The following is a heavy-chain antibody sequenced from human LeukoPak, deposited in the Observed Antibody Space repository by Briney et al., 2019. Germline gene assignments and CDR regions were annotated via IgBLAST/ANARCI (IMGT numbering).Heavy chain of an antibody. V-gene: IGHV3-48*03. CDR1: GLSFSSYE. CDR3: VRGRLD. CDR2: IGSRGT. Sequence: GGSLRLSCAAPGLSFSSYEMNWVRQAPGKGLEWVSYIGSRGTYYADSVKGRFTISRDNAKNSLYLQLNSLRVDDTAVYYCVRGRLDWGQGTLVTVSS. D-gene: IGHD2-21*01. J-gene: IGHJ4*02.